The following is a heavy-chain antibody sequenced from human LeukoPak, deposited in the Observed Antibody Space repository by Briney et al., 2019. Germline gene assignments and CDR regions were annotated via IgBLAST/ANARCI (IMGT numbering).Heavy chain of an antibody. CDR3: AREMYYYDSSGYPAAFDI. J-gene: IGHJ3*02. CDR2: IIPILGIA. D-gene: IGHD3-22*01. Sequence: SVKVSCKASGGTFSSYTISWVRQAPGQGLEWMGRIIPILGIANYTQKFQGRVTITADKSTSTAYMELSSLRSEDTAVYYCAREMYYYDSSGYPAAFDIWGQGTMVTVSS. V-gene: IGHV1-69*04. CDR1: GGTFSSYT.